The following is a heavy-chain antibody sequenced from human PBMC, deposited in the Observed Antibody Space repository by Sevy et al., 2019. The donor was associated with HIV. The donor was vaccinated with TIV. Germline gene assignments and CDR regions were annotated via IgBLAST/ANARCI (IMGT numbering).Heavy chain of an antibody. CDR1: GDSVSSNSAA. Sequence: SQTLSLTCAISGDSVSSNSAAWNWIRQSPSRGLEWLGRTYYRSKWYNDYAVSVKSRITINPDTSKNQLSLQFKSVTPEDTAVYYGARECDYYDSSGYYDAFDIWGQGTMVTVSS. CDR2: TYYRSKWYN. D-gene: IGHD3-22*01. V-gene: IGHV6-1*01. J-gene: IGHJ3*02. CDR3: ARECDYYDSSGYYDAFDI.